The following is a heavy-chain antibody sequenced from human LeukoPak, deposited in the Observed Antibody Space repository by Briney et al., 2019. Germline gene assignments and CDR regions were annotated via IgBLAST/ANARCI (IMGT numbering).Heavy chain of an antibody. Sequence: PSETLSLTCTVSSDSISTYYWSWIRQPAGKGLEWIGRTHTSGTTNYNPSLMGRVTMSADTSNNQFSLRLNSVTAADTAIYYCAREFLSSAGIRREFDPWGQGILVTVSS. CDR2: THTSGTT. CDR3: AREFLSSAGIRREFDP. V-gene: IGHV4-4*07. CDR1: SDSISTYY. D-gene: IGHD6-13*01. J-gene: IGHJ5*02.